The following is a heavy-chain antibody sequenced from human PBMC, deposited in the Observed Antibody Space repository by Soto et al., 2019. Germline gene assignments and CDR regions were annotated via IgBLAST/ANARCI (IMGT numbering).Heavy chain of an antibody. CDR1: GFPFDDYA. CDR3: VKDESINWYSGHFRH. CDR2: INWNSGSI. V-gene: IGHV3-9*01. Sequence: EVQLVESGGGLVQPGRSLRLSCAASGFPFDDYAMHWVRQVPGKGLEWVSGINWNSGSIGYADSVKGRFAISRDNAKNSLHLQMNSLRAEDTAFYYCVKDESINWYSGHFRHWGQGTLVTVSS. D-gene: IGHD6-13*01. J-gene: IGHJ1*01.